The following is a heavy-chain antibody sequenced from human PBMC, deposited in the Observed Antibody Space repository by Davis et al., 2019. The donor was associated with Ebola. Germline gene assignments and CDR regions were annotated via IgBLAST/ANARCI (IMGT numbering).Heavy chain of an antibody. J-gene: IGHJ4*02. CDR3: ARLRIGSLWYYFDY. CDR1: GGSISSYY. D-gene: IGHD2-15*01. Sequence: MPSETLSLTCTVSGGSISSYYWSWIRQPPGKGLEWIGYIYYSGSTNYNPSLKSRVTISVDTSKNQFSLNLSSVTAADTAVYYCARLRIGSLWYYFDYWGQGTLVTVSS. CDR2: IYYSGST. V-gene: IGHV4-59*08.